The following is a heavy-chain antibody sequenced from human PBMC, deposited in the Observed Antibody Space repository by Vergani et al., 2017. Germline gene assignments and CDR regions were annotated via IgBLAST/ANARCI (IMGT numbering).Heavy chain of an antibody. CDR2: ISSSGSNM. Sequence: QAPGKGLEWVSYISSSGSNMYYADSVKGRFTISRDNAKSSLYLQMNSLRAEDTAVYYCARTVTENPKFDYWGQGTLVTVSS. D-gene: IGHD4-23*01. V-gene: IGHV3-11*01. J-gene: IGHJ4*02. CDR3: ARTVTENPKFDY.